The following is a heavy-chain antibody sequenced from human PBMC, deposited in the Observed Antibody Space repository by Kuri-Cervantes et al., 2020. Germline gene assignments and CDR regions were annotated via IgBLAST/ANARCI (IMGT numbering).Heavy chain of an antibody. CDR3: ARRDLHDAFDI. J-gene: IGHJ3*02. V-gene: IGHV3-11*04. Sequence: GESLKISCAASGFTFSDYYMSWIRQAPGKGLEWVSYISSSGSTIYYADSVKGRCTISRDNSGNTLYLQMSSLRVEDTAVYYCARRDLHDAFDIWGQGTMVTVSS. CDR1: GFTFSDYY. CDR2: ISSSGSTI.